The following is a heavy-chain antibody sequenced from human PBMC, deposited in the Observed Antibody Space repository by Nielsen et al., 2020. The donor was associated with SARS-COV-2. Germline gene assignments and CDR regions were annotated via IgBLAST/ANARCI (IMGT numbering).Heavy chain of an antibody. CDR1: GFTFSSYG. Sequence: GGSLRLSCAASGFTFSSYGMHWVRQAPGKGLEWVAVIWYDGSNKYYADSVKGRFTISRDNSKNTLYLQMNSLRGEDTAVYYCARAYCSGGSCRHWYFDLWGRGTLVTVSS. D-gene: IGHD2-15*01. J-gene: IGHJ2*01. CDR3: ARAYCSGGSCRHWYFDL. V-gene: IGHV3-33*01. CDR2: IWYDGSNK.